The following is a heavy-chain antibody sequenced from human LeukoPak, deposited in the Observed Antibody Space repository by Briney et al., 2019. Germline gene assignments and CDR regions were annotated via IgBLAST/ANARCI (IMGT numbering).Heavy chain of an antibody. Sequence: PGRSLRLSCAASGFTFDDYAMHWVRQAPGKGLEWVSGISWNSGSIGYADSVKGRFTISRDNAKNSLYLQMNSLRAEDTALYYCAKDIGIAVAGTISQPHYWGQGTLDTVSS. CDR2: ISWNSGSI. CDR3: AKDIGIAVAGTISQPHY. CDR1: GFTFDDYA. V-gene: IGHV3-9*01. D-gene: IGHD6-19*01. J-gene: IGHJ4*02.